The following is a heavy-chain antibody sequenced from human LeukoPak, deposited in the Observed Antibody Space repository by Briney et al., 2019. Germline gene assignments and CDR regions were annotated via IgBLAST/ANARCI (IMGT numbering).Heavy chain of an antibody. Sequence: SQTLSLTCTVSGVSISSGDYYWPWLRQPPGKGLEWIGYIYYSGSTYYNPSLKSRITISVDTSKNQFSLKLSSVTAADTAVYYCARDTRGDYYFDYWGQGTLVTVSS. CDR3: ARDTRGDYYFDY. CDR2: IYYSGST. D-gene: IGHD4-17*01. CDR1: GVSISSGDYY. V-gene: IGHV4-30-4*01. J-gene: IGHJ4*02.